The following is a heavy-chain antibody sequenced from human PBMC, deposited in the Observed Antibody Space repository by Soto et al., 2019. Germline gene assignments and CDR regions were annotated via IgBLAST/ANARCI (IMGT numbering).Heavy chain of an antibody. V-gene: IGHV4-59*01. D-gene: IGHD5-18*01. CDR2: IYYSGST. J-gene: IGHJ4*02. CDR1: GGSSGGYD. Sequence: SEILSDTYSVSGGSSGGYDGSWIRQPPGKGLEWIGCIYYSGSTNYNPSLKSRVTISVDTSKNQFSLKLSSVTAADTAVYYCARGRWLRKVFDYWGQGTLVTVSS. CDR3: ARGRWLRKVFDY.